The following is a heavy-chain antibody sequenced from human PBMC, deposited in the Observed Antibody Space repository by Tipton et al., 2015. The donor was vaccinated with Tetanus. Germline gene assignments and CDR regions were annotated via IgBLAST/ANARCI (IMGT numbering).Heavy chain of an antibody. Sequence: QSGAEVKKPGESLKISCEISGHNSRSYWISWVRQMPGKGLEWMGIIYSGDSDATYSPSFQGHVTISLDKSISTAYLQWSSLKASDTAIYFCARLPKHYSASGSTWGQGTLVTVSS. CDR3: ARLPKHYSASGST. J-gene: IGHJ5*02. CDR1: GHNSRSYW. V-gene: IGHV5-51*01. D-gene: IGHD3-10*01. CDR2: IYSGDSDA.